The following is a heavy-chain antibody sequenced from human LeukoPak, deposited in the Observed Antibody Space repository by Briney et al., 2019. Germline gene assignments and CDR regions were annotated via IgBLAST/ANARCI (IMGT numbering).Heavy chain of an antibody. Sequence: GGSLRLSCAASGFTFSTYAMHWVRQGPGKGLEWVAVISYDGSNKFYADSVKGRFTISRDNSKNTLYLQMSSLSAEDTAVYYCARTTTPHYYGSGSYALGYWGQGTLVTVPS. CDR3: ARTTTPHYYGSGSYALGY. D-gene: IGHD3-10*01. CDR1: GFTFSTYA. CDR2: ISYDGSNK. J-gene: IGHJ4*02. V-gene: IGHV3-30-3*01.